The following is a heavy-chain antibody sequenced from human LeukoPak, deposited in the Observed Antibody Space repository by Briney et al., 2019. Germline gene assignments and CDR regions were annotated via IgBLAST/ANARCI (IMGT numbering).Heavy chain of an antibody. J-gene: IGHJ4*02. Sequence: SETLSLTCTVSGGSISSYYWSWIRQPAGKGLEWIGRIYTSGSTNYNPSLKSRVTMSVDTSKNQFSLKLSSVTAADTAVYYCAREDYCTNGVCPFDYWGQGTLVTVSS. CDR1: GGSISSYY. CDR2: IYTSGST. V-gene: IGHV4-4*07. D-gene: IGHD2-8*01. CDR3: AREDYCTNGVCPFDY.